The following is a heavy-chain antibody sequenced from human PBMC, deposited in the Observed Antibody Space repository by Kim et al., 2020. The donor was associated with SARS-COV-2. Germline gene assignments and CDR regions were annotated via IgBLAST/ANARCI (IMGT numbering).Heavy chain of an antibody. D-gene: IGHD3-16*01. J-gene: IGHJ6*02. Sequence: GGSLRLSCAVSRFTFNDYGINWVRRAPGKGLGWFSRISRARSITNYADSVKGRFTMSRDNAENTLYLQMNSLRAEDTAVYYCARGCFRDGFDVWGQGTMVPVS. CDR3: ARGCFRDGFDV. CDR2: ISRARSIT. CDR1: RFTFNDYG. V-gene: IGHV3-74*01.